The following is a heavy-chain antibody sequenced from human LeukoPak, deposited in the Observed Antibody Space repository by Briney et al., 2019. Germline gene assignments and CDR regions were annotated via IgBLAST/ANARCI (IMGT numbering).Heavy chain of an antibody. CDR3: AKGSSASQPYYFEY. J-gene: IGHJ4*02. CDR1: GFTFSSYA. V-gene: IGHV3-23*01. CDR2: ITDSGGST. D-gene: IGHD6-6*01. Sequence: GGSLRLSCAASGFTFSSYAMSWVRQAPGKGLEWVSAITDSGGSTYYADSVKGRFTISRDNSKNTLYLHMYSLRAEDTAVYYCAKGSSASQPYYFEYWGRGTLVTVSS.